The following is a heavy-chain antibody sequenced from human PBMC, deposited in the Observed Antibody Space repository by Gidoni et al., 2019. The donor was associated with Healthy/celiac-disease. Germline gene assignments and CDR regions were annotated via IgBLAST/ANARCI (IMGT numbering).Heavy chain of an antibody. CDR2: INPKSGGT. J-gene: IGHJ4*02. Sequence: QVQLVQSGAEVKKPGASVKVSCKASGYTFTGYYMHWVRQAPGQGLEWRGWINPKSGGTNYAQKFQGRVTMTRDPSSSTAYMELSRLRSDDTAVYYCARDRGAGSYSDYWGQGTLVTVSS. CDR1: GYTFTGYY. CDR3: ARDRGAGSYSDY. D-gene: IGHD3-10*01. V-gene: IGHV1-2*02.